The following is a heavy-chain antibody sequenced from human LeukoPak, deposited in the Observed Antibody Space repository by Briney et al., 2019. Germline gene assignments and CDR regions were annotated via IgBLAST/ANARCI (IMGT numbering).Heavy chain of an antibody. J-gene: IGHJ4*02. CDR2: INPSGGST. Sequence: ASVKVSCKASGYTFSSYYMHWVRQAPGQGLEWMGIINPSGGSTSYAQKFQGRVTMTRDMSTSTVYMELSSLTPEDTAVYYCARDYYGSGRLPDYWGQGTLVTVSS. CDR3: ARDYYGSGRLPDY. V-gene: IGHV1-46*01. D-gene: IGHD3-10*01. CDR1: GYTFSSYY.